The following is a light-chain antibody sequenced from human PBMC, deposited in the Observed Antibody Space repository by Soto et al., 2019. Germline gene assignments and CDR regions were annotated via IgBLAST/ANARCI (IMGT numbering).Light chain of an antibody. J-gene: IGKJ1*01. Sequence: DIQMTQSPSTLSASVGDRVTITCRASQSISSWLDWYKQKPGKAPKLLIYDASSLESGVPSRFSGSGSGTEFTLTISSLQPDDFATYYCQQYNSWTFGQGTKVEIK. CDR2: DAS. V-gene: IGKV1-5*01. CDR1: QSISSW. CDR3: QQYNSWT.